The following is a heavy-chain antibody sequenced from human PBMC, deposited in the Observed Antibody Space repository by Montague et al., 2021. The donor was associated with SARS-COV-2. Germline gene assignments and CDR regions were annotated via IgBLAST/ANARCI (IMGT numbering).Heavy chain of an antibody. D-gene: IGHD2-21*01. CDR3: ARQDAWAYCGDECYSGWFDS. V-gene: IGHV4-59*13. J-gene: IGHJ5*01. Sequence: SETLSLTCTVSFGSISTYYWSWIRQPPGKRLEWLGFIFYSGSTKYNPSLNSRVSISLDTSKNQFSLKLSSVTAADTAVYYCARQDAWAYCGDECYSGWFDSWGQGTLVTVSA. CDR1: FGSISTYY. CDR2: IFYSGST.